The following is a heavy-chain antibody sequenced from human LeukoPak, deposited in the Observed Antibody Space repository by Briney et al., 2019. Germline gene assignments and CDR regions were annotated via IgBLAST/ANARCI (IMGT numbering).Heavy chain of an antibody. D-gene: IGHD3-22*01. CDR3: VRVRSGYYFDS. Sequence: RTGGSLRLSCAASGFAFSSYWMHWVRQVPGKGLVWVSRINTDGSSATYADSVRGRFTISRDNAKNTLDLQMNSLRAEDTALYYCVRVRSGYYFDSWGQGTLVTVSS. V-gene: IGHV3-74*01. J-gene: IGHJ4*02. CDR2: INTDGSSA. CDR1: GFAFSSYW.